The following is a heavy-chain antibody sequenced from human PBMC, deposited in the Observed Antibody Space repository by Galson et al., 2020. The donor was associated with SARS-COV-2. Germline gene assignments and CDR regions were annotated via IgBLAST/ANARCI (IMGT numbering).Heavy chain of an antibody. Sequence: GGSLRLSCAASGFTFSSYAMSWVRQPPGQGLEWVSAISGSGGRTYYPDSVKGRFTISRDNSKNTLYLQMNSLRAEDTAVYYCAKDAARIKYYYDSTLYYMDVWGKGTTVTVSS. CDR1: GFTFSSYA. V-gene: IGHV3-23*01. CDR2: ISGSGGRT. D-gene: IGHD3-22*01. J-gene: IGHJ6*03. CDR3: AKDAARIKYYYDSTLYYMDV.